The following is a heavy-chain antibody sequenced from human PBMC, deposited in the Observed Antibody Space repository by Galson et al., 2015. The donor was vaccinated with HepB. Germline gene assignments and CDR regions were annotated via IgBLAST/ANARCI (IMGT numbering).Heavy chain of an antibody. CDR3: ARGVASYRYDSSGWGDY. V-gene: IGHV3-7*01. D-gene: IGHD3-22*01. CDR2: IKQDGSEK. CDR1: GFTFNNYW. J-gene: IGHJ4*02. Sequence: SLRLSCAASGFTFNNYWMSWVRQAPGKGLEWVAIIKQDGSEKYYMDSVKGRFTISRDNAKNSLYLQMNSLRAEDTAVYYCARGVASYRYDSSGWGDYWGQGTPVPVSS.